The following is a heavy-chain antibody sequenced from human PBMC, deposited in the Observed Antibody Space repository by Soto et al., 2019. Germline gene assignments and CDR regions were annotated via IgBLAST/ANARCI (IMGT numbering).Heavy chain of an antibody. CDR2: IKQDGSEK. CDR1: GFTFSSYW. D-gene: IGHD4-17*01. V-gene: IGHV3-7*01. J-gene: IGHJ3*02. Sequence: PGGSLRLSCAASGFTFSSYWMSWVRQAPGKGLEWVANIKQDGSEKYYVDSVKGRFTISRDNAKNSLYLQMNSLRAEDTAVYYCARTKGTTVTTGDAFDIWGQGTMVTVSS. CDR3: ARTKGTTVTTGDAFDI.